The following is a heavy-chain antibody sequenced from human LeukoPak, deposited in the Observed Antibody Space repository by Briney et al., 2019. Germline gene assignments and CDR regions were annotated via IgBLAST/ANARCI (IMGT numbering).Heavy chain of an antibody. CDR3: ASMGLRSLDY. V-gene: IGHV1-69*05. CDR1: GGTFSSYA. D-gene: IGHD4/OR15-4a*01. Sequence: SVKVSCKASGGTFSSYAISWVRQAPGQGLEWMGGIIPIFGTANYAQKSQGRVTMTTDTSTSTAYMELRSLRSDDTAVYYCASMGLRSLDYWGQGTLVTVSS. CDR2: IIPIFGTA. J-gene: IGHJ4*02.